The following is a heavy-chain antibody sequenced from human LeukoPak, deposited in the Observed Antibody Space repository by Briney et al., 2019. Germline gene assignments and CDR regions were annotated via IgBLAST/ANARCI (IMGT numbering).Heavy chain of an antibody. J-gene: IGHJ5*02. CDR2: IYYSGST. Sequence: SETLSLTCAVYGGSFSGYYWSWIRQPPGKGLEWIGYIYYSGSTNYNPSLKSRVTISVDTSKNQFSLKLSSVTAADTAVYYCARGLYYYDSSGYPEYNWFDPWGQGTLVTVSS. V-gene: IGHV4-59*01. D-gene: IGHD3-22*01. CDR3: ARGLYYYDSSGYPEYNWFDP. CDR1: GGSFSGYY.